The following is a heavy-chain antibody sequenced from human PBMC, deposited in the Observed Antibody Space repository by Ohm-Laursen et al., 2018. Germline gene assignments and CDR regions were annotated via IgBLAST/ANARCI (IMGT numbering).Heavy chain of an antibody. CDR2: ISFSGSHI. Sequence: SLRLSCAASGFSFSSSAMSWVRQAPGKGLEWVSSISFSGSHIYYADSVKGRFTISRDNAKTTLYLQMNSLRAEDKAVYYCARDAPNYKTISGMVTALGMDVWGQGTTVTVSS. D-gene: IGHD3-3*01. J-gene: IGHJ6*02. CDR3: ARDAPNYKTISGMVTALGMDV. V-gene: IGHV3-21*01. CDR1: GFSFSSSA.